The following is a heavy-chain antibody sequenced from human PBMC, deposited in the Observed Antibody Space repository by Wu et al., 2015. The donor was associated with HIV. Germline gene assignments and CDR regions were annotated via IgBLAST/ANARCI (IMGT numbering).Heavy chain of an antibody. J-gene: IGHJ4*02. V-gene: IGHV1-8*03. CDR2: MNPNSGNI. D-gene: IGHD2-21*01. Sequence: QVQLVQSGAELKTPGASVKVSCRASGYTLTQFDIHWVRQATGQGLEWMGWMNPNSGNIVYTQKFLGRVTITRNTSINTAYMELGSLKSEDTAVYYCARGGRYCGGDRYSAADYWGQGTLVTVSS. CDR1: GYTLTQFD. CDR3: ARGGRYCGGDRYSAADY.